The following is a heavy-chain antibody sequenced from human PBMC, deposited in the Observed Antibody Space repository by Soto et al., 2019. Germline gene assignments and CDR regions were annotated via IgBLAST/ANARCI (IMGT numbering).Heavy chain of an antibody. D-gene: IGHD3-22*01. CDR3: ARDSLDYDSSGYYWGFDY. CDR2: IIPIFGTA. V-gene: IGHV1-69*06. J-gene: IGHJ4*02. Sequence: SVKVSCKASGGTFSSYAISWVRQAPGQGLEWMGGIIPIFGTANYAQKFQGRVTITADKSTSTAYMELSSLRSEDTAVYYCARDSLDYDSSGYYWGFDYWGQGTLVTVPQ. CDR1: GGTFSSYA.